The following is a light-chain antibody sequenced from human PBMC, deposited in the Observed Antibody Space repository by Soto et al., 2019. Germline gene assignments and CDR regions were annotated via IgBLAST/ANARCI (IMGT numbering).Light chain of an antibody. CDR2: GAF. V-gene: IGKV3-20*01. J-gene: IGKJ2*01. Sequence: EVVSTQSPGTLSLSPGERATLSCRASQSVRTSDVTWYQHQPGQAPRLLIYGAFNRATDIPDRFSGSGSGTYFTLTISRLEAEDFAVYYCQHCGNSRYTFGQGTRLEIK. CDR1: QSVRTSD. CDR3: QHCGNSRYT.